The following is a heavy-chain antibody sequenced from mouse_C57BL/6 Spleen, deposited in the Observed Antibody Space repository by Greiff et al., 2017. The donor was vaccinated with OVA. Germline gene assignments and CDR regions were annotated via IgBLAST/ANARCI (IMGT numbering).Heavy chain of an antibody. CDR2: ISYDGSN. CDR3: ARGRGNYYFDY. Sequence: EVKLMESGPGLVKPSQSLSLTCSVTGYSITSGYYWNWIRQFPGNKLEWMGYISYDGSNNYNPSLKNRISITRDTSKNQFFLKLNSVTTEDTATYYCARGRGNYYFDYWGQGTTLTVSS. CDR1: GYSITSGYY. V-gene: IGHV3-6*01. J-gene: IGHJ2*01. D-gene: IGHD2-1*01.